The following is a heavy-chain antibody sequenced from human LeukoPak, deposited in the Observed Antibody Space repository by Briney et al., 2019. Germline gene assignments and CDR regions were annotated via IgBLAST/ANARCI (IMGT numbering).Heavy chain of an antibody. CDR3: ARFMVVAASHAFDI. V-gene: IGHV3-66*02. Sequence: GGSLRLSCAASGFTVSSNYMSWVRQAPGKGLEWVSVIYSGGSTYYADFVKGRFTISRDNSKNTLYLQMNSLRAEDTAVYYCARFMVVAASHAFDIWGQGTMVTVSS. CDR2: IYSGGST. CDR1: GFTVSSNY. J-gene: IGHJ3*02. D-gene: IGHD2-15*01.